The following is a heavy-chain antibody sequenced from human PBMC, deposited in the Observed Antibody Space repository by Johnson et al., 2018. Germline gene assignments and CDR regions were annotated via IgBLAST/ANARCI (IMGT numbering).Heavy chain of an antibody. V-gene: IGHV3-13*01. J-gene: IGHJ3*02. CDR2: IGSAGDT. Sequence: VQLVQSGGGFVQPGGSLRLSCAASGFTFSYYDMHWVRQVTGKGLEWVPSIGSAGDTYYPVSVKGRFTTSQENAETSCYLQMNSLRTEDTAVYYCTRSQLGISALDIWGQGTMVTVSS. D-gene: IGHD1-1*01. CDR3: TRSQLGISALDI. CDR1: GFTFSYYD.